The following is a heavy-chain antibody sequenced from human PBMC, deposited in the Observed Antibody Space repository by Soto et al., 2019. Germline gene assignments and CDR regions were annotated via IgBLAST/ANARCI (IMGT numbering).Heavy chain of an antibody. CDR3: ARRLYYDSSGFEGGGMDV. CDR1: GGSFSPNY. J-gene: IGHJ6*02. V-gene: IGHV4-59*01. CDR2: IYYRGTT. Sequence: PSETLSLTCTVSGGSFSPNYWAWIRQPPGKGLEWIGYIYYRGTTSYNPSLKSRAAMSVDTSKNQFSLKMNSVTAADTAVYYCARRLYYDSSGFEGGGMDVWGQGTTVTVSS. D-gene: IGHD3-22*01.